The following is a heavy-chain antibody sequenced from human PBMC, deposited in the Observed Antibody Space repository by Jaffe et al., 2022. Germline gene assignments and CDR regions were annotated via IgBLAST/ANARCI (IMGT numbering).Heavy chain of an antibody. V-gene: IGHV3-73*02. D-gene: IGHD3-22*01. CDR3: TRLSSAGYYYDSSGWSGRDY. CDR2: IRSKANSYAT. Sequence: EVQLVESGGGLVQPGGSLKLSCAASGFTFSGSAMHWVRQASGKGLEWVGRIRSKANSYATAYAASVKGRFTISRDDSKNTAYLQMNSLKTEDTAVYYCTRLSSAGYYYDSSGWSGRDYWGQGTLVTVSS. J-gene: IGHJ4*02. CDR1: GFTFSGSA.